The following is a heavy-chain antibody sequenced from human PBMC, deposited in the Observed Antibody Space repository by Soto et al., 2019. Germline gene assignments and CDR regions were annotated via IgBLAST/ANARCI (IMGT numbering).Heavy chain of an antibody. CDR2: IYPGDSDT. CDR1: GYSFTSYW. J-gene: IGHJ3*02. CDR3: ARIKRGLRGVSAFAI. D-gene: IGHD3-10*01. Sequence: PGESLKISCKGSGYSFTSYWIVWVRQMPGKGLEWMGIIYPGDSDTRYSPSFQGQVTISADKSISTAYLQWSSLKASDTAMYYCARIKRGLRGVSAFAIWGQGTMVTVSS. V-gene: IGHV5-51*01.